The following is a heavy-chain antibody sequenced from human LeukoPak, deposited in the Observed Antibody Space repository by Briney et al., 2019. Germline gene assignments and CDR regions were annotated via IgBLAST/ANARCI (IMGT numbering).Heavy chain of an antibody. CDR3: AGAPVTYYDILTGYPFDY. CDR1: GGTFSSYA. D-gene: IGHD3-9*01. CDR2: IIPIFGTA. J-gene: IGHJ4*02. Sequence: SVKVSCKASGGTFSSYAISWVRQAPGQGLEWMGGIIPIFGTANYAQKFQGRVTITTDESTSTAYMELSSLRSEDTAVYYCAGAPVTYYDILTGYPFDYWGQGTLVTVSS. V-gene: IGHV1-69*05.